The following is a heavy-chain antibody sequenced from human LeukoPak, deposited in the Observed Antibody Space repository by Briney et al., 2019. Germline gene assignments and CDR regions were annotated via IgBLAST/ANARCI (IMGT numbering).Heavy chain of an antibody. CDR2: IYYSGST. CDR3: ARISFSTIVVVRYVFDI. V-gene: IGHV4-30-4*01. Sequence: PSETLSLTCTVSGGSISSGDYYWSWIRQPPGKGLEWIGYIYYSGSTYYNPSLKSRVTISVDTSKNQFSLKLSSVTAADTAVYYCARISFSTIVVVRYVFDIWGQGTMVTVSS. J-gene: IGHJ3*02. CDR1: GGSISSGDYY. D-gene: IGHD3-22*01.